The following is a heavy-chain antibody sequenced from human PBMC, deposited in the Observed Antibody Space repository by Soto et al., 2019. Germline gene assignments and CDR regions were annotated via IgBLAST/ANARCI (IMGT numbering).Heavy chain of an antibody. D-gene: IGHD3-10*01. J-gene: IGHJ4*02. CDR3: ARDGRITMVRGPIDY. CDR2: IWYDGSNK. Sequence: QVQLVESGGGVVQPGRSLRLSCAASGFTFSSYGMHWVRQAPGKGLEWVAGIWYDGSNKYYADSVKGRFTISRDNSKNTLYLQMNSLRAEDTAVYYCARDGRITMVRGPIDYWGQGTLVTVSS. CDR1: GFTFSSYG. V-gene: IGHV3-33*01.